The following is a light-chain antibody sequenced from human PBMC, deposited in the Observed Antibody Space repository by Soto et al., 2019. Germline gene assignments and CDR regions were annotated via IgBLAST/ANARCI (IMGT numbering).Light chain of an antibody. CDR2: VAS. CDR1: QSVSSSY. J-gene: IGKJ1*01. Sequence: EIVLTQSPGTLSLSPGERATLSCRASQSVSSSYLAWYQQKPGQAPRPLIYVASSRAIGIPDRFSGSGSGADFALTISRLGPEEFAVYYCQQYGSSPWTFGQGTKVEIK. V-gene: IGKV3-20*01. CDR3: QQYGSSPWT.